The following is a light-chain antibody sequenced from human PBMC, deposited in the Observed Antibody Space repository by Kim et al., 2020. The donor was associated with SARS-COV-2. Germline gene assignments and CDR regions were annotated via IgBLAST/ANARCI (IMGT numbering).Light chain of an antibody. Sequence: SITISCTGTSSDVGGYNCVSWYQHHPGKAPKLMIYDVSKRPSGVSNRFSGSKSGNTASLTISGLQAEDEADYYCSSYTSSSTSYVFGTGTKVTVL. CDR1: SSDVGGYNC. V-gene: IGLV2-14*03. CDR3: SSYTSSSTSYV. CDR2: DVS. J-gene: IGLJ1*01.